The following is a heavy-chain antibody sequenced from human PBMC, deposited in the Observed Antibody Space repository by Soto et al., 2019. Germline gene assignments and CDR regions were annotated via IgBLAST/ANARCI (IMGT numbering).Heavy chain of an antibody. V-gene: IGHV1-69*13. J-gene: IGHJ4*02. CDR2: IIPIFGTA. D-gene: IGHD1-26*01. Sequence: ASVKVSCKASGGTFSSYAISWVRQAPGQGLEWMGGIIPIFGTANYAQKFQGRVTITADESTSTAYMELSSLRSEDTAVYYWARGPASGSYRDYFDYWGQGTLVTVSS. CDR1: GGTFSSYA. CDR3: ARGPASGSYRDYFDY.